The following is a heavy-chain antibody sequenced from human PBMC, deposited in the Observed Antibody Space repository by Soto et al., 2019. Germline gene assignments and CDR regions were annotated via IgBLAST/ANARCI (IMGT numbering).Heavy chain of an antibody. CDR2: MNPNSGGT. V-gene: IGHV1-8*01. Sequence: ASVKVSCKASGYTFSSYDINWVRQATGQGLEWMGWMNPNSGGTGYAQKLQGRVTMTRSTSESTAYMELSSLRSEDTAVYYCTSAVSGTVGAFDMWGQGTMVTVSS. J-gene: IGHJ3*02. D-gene: IGHD6-19*01. CDR3: TSAVSGTVGAFDM. CDR1: GYTFSSYD.